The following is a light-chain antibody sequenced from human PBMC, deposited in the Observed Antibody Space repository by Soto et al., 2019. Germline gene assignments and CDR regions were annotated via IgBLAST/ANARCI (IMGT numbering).Light chain of an antibody. CDR3: QHANNLPPV. CDR1: QDIRSR. Sequence: IEMTQSPSSVSASVGDRVTITCRASQDIRSRLAWYQHKPGKAPNLLIYSATTLQSGVPYRFSGSGSGTYFTLTISSLQPEDFATYYCQHANNLPPVFGGGTRVEI. J-gene: IGKJ4*01. CDR2: SAT. V-gene: IGKV1-12*01.